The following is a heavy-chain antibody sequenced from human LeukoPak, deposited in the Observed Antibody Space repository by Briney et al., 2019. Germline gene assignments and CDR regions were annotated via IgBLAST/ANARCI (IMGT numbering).Heavy chain of an antibody. Sequence: KSGGSLRLSCAASGFTFSSYSMNWVRQAPGKGLEWVSSISSSSSYIYYADSVKGRFTISRDNAKNSLYLQMNSLRAEDTAVYYCARDFWSGLYAFDIWGQGTMVTVSS. V-gene: IGHV3-21*01. J-gene: IGHJ3*02. D-gene: IGHD3-3*01. CDR3: ARDFWSGLYAFDI. CDR1: GFTFSSYS. CDR2: ISSSSSYI.